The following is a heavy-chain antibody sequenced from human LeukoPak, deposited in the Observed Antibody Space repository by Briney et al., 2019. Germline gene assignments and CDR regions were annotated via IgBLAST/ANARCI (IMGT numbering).Heavy chain of an antibody. CDR2: IKQDGSEK. CDR3: GRDARGWLFSPQGVDY. D-gene: IGHD3-22*01. V-gene: IGHV3-7*01. CDR1: GFTFSSYW. J-gene: IGHJ4*02. Sequence: GGSLRLSCAASGFTFSSYWMSWVRQAPGKGLEWVADIKQDGSEKYYVDSVKGRFTISRDNAKNSLYLQMNSLRAEDTAVYYCGRDARGWLFSPQGVDYWGQGTLVTVSS.